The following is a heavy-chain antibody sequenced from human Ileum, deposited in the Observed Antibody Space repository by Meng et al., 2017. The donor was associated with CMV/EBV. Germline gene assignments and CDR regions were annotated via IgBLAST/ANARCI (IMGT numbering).Heavy chain of an antibody. J-gene: IGHJ4*02. CDR3: GRQYDF. CDR1: EFSFSSYW. V-gene: IGHV3-74*01. Sequence: RALGLYCVTYEFSFSSYWMRWVREVTGKRMVWVSNIDNDGSATSYADTVKGRFTISRDNAKNTLYLQMDSVTDGDTAVYYCGRQYDFWGQGTLVTVSS. CDR2: IDNDGSAT. D-gene: IGHD3-3*01.